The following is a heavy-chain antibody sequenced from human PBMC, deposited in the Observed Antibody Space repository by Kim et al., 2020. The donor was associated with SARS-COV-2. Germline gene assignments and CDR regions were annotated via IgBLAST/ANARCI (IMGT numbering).Heavy chain of an antibody. CDR1: GGTFSSYA. CDR2: IIPIFGTA. D-gene: IGHD3-10*01. J-gene: IGHJ5*02. CDR3: ARELAMVRGRGGWFDP. Sequence: SVKVSCKASGGTFSSYAISWVRQAPGQGLEWMGGIIPIFGTANYAQKFQGRVTITADESTSTAYMELSSLRSEDTAVYYCARELAMVRGRGGWFDPWGQGTLVTVSS. V-gene: IGHV1-69*13.